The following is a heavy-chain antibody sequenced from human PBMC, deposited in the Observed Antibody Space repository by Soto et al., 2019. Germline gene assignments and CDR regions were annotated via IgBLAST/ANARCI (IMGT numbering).Heavy chain of an antibody. J-gene: IGHJ6*02. CDR2: VSGYNGDT. V-gene: IGHV1-18*01. CDR1: GYTFSRYG. CDR3: AKNGQPPYYYDGMDV. D-gene: IGHD2-8*01. Sequence: QGQLVQSGPEVKKPGASVKVSCKASGYTFSRYGISWVRQAPGQGLEWMGWVSGYNGDTKYAQKVQGRVTMTIDTTTYTAYMELRSLTSDDTDKYYCAKNGQPPYYYDGMDVWGQRTTVTVSS.